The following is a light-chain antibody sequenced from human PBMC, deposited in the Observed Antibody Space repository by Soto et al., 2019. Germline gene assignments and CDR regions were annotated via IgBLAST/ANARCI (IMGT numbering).Light chain of an antibody. CDR3: SLYTSSSAGWV. Sequence: QSALTQPPSVSGSPGQSVTISCTGTSSDVGSYNRVSWYQQPPGTAPKLMIYEVSNRPSGVPDRFSGSKSGNTASLTISGLQAEDEADYYCSLYTSSSAGWVFGGGTKVTVL. J-gene: IGLJ3*02. V-gene: IGLV2-18*01. CDR1: SSDVGSYNR. CDR2: EVS.